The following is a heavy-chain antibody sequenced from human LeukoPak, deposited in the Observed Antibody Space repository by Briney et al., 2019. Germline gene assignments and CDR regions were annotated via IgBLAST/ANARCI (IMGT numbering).Heavy chain of an antibody. V-gene: IGHV3-74*01. Sequence: GGSLRLSCAASGFTFSSYWMHWVRQAPGKGRVWVSRIKSDGSTNYADSVKGRFTISRDNAKNTCSLQMNSLRAEDTGVYYCASAPSEIGGYYPEYFRHWGQGTIVTVSS. CDR1: GFTFSSYW. CDR3: ASAPSEIGGYYPEYFRH. D-gene: IGHD3-22*01. J-gene: IGHJ1*01. CDR2: IKSDGST.